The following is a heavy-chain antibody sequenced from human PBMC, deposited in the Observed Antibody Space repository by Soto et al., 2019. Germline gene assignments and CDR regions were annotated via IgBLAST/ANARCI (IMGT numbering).Heavy chain of an antibody. Sequence: ASVKVACKASGYTFTSYGISWVRQAPGQGLEWMGWISAYNGNTNYAQKLKGRVTMTTDTSTSTAYMELRILRSDDTAVYYCARDRGFLEWLPLPLYYYYYGMDVWGQGTTVTVSS. CDR2: ISAYNGNT. V-gene: IGHV1-18*04. D-gene: IGHD3-3*01. J-gene: IGHJ6*02. CDR1: GYTFTSYG. CDR3: ARDRGFLEWLPLPLYYYYYGMDV.